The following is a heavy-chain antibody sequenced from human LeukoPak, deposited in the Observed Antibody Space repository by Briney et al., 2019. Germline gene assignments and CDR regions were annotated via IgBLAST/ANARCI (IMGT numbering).Heavy chain of an antibody. D-gene: IGHD3-22*01. Sequence: GGPLRLSCAASRFTFSSYAMSWVRQAPGKGLEWVSAISGSGGSTYYADSVKGRFTISRDNSKNTLYLQMNSLRAEDTAVYYCAKSRYYDSSGYPNNYFDYWGQGTLVTVSS. V-gene: IGHV3-23*01. J-gene: IGHJ4*02. CDR3: AKSRYYDSSGYPNNYFDY. CDR1: RFTFSSYA. CDR2: ISGSGGST.